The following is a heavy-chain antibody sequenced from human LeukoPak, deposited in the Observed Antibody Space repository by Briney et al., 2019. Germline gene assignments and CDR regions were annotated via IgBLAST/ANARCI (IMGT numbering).Heavy chain of an antibody. CDR3: AKTTYSSYGNFDY. D-gene: IGHD6-6*01. Sequence: ASVKVSCKASGGTFSSYAISWVRQAPGQGLEWMGRIIPIFGTANYAQKFQGRVTITTDESTSTAYMELSSLRSEDTAVYYCAKTTYSSYGNFDYWGQGTLVTVSS. V-gene: IGHV1-69*05. CDR1: GGTFSSYA. CDR2: IIPIFGTA. J-gene: IGHJ4*02.